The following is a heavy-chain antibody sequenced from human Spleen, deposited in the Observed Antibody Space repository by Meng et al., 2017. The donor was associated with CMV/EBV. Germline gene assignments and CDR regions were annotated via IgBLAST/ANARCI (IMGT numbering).Heavy chain of an antibody. V-gene: IGHV3-48*01. Sequence: GGSLRLSCAASGFTFNSYSMNWVRQAPGKGLEWVSYINGGGRTIYYADSVKGRFTISRDNSKNTLYLQVNSLRAEDTAVYYCARGLGQWVVETLIEYWGQGTLVTVSS. D-gene: IGHD6-19*01. CDR1: GFTFNSYS. CDR2: INGGGRTI. J-gene: IGHJ4*02. CDR3: ARGLGQWVVETLIEY.